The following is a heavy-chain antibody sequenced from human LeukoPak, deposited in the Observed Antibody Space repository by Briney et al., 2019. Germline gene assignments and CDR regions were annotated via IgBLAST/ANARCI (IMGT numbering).Heavy chain of an antibody. V-gene: IGHV3-23*01. CDR3: AKWGDYDILTGYYDFDY. CDR2: IVGSGGST. Sequence: GGSLRLSCAASGFTFSNYAMSWVRQAPGKGLEWVSAIVGSGGSTYYADSVKGRFTISRDNPKNTLYLQMSSLRAEDTAVYYCAKWGDYDILTGYYDFDYWGQGTLVTVSS. J-gene: IGHJ4*02. CDR1: GFTFSNYA. D-gene: IGHD3-9*01.